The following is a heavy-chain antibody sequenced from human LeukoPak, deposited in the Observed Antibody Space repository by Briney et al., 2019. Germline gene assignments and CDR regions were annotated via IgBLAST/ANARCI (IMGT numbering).Heavy chain of an antibody. Sequence: GGSLRLSCSASGFTCSSSWMHRVRQAPGKGLEWVSYISSSSSSISYADSVKGRFTISRDNAKNSLYLQLNSLRAEDTAVYYCARDKVADITSAGSAQYLFDYWGQGTLVTVSS. CDR2: ISSSSSSI. D-gene: IGHD6-13*01. CDR1: GFTCSSSW. J-gene: IGHJ4*02. V-gene: IGHV3-48*01. CDR3: ARDKVADITSAGSAQYLFDY.